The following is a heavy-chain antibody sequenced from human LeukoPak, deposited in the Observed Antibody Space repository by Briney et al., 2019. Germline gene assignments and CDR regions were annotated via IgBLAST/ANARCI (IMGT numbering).Heavy chain of an antibody. CDR3: ARTEEIIAAAGTANWFDP. V-gene: IGHV7-4-1*02. J-gene: IGHJ5*02. D-gene: IGHD6-13*01. CDR1: GYTFTNYG. CDR2: INTNTGNP. Sequence: ASVKVSCKASGYTFTNYGMNWVRQAPGQGLEWMGWINTNTGNPTYAQGFTGRFVFSLDTSVSTAYLQISSLKAEDTAVYYCARTEEIIAAAGTANWFDPWGQGTLVTVSS.